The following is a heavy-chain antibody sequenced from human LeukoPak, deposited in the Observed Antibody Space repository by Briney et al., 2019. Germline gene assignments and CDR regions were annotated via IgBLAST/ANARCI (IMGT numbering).Heavy chain of an antibody. CDR1: GGSISSSSYY. V-gene: IGHV4-61*05. CDR2: IYYSGST. J-gene: IGHJ4*02. D-gene: IGHD6-19*01. CDR3: ARHIGYSSGPWGY. Sequence: SETLSLTCTVSGGSISSSSYYWSWIRQPPGKGLEWIGYIYYSGSTNYNPSLKSRVTISVDTSKNQFSLKLSSVTAADTAVYYCARHIGYSSGPWGYWGQGTLVTVSS.